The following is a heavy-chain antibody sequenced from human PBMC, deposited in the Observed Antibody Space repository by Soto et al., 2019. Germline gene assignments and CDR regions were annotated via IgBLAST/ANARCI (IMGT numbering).Heavy chain of an antibody. J-gene: IGHJ6*02. CDR2: IIPIFGTA. Sequence: SVKISCKASGGTFSSYAISWVRQAPGQGLEWMGGIIPIFGTANYAQKFQGRVTITADESTSTAYMELSSLRSEDTAVYYCARDRYCSGGSCTRGNYYYGMDVWGQGTTVTVSS. D-gene: IGHD2-15*01. V-gene: IGHV1-69*13. CDR1: GGTFSSYA. CDR3: ARDRYCSGGSCTRGNYYYGMDV.